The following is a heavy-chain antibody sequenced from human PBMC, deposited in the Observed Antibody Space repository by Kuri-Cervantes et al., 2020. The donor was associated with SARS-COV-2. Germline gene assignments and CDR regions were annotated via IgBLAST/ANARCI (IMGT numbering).Heavy chain of an antibody. D-gene: IGHD3-10*01. Sequence: GESLKISCAASGFTFSSYSMNWVRQAPGKGLEWVSSISSSSSYIYYADSVKGRFTISRDNAKNSLYLQMNSLRAEDTAVYYCAKPQEMVRGVILYYYYGMDVWGQGTTVTVSS. V-gene: IGHV3-21*04. J-gene: IGHJ6*02. CDR3: AKPQEMVRGVILYYYYGMDV. CDR2: ISSSSSYI. CDR1: GFTFSSYS.